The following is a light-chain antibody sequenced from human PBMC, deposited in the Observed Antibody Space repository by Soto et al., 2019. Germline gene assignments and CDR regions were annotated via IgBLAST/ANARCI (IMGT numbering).Light chain of an antibody. J-gene: IGKJ4*01. V-gene: IGKV3-15*01. Sequence: EIVMTQSPATLSVSPGERATLSCRASQSVSSNLAWYQQKPGQAPRLLIYDASTRATGIPARFSGSGSGTEFTLTISSLLSEDFAVYYGQQYNNWPLTFGGGTNVEIK. CDR1: QSVSSN. CDR2: DAS. CDR3: QQYNNWPLT.